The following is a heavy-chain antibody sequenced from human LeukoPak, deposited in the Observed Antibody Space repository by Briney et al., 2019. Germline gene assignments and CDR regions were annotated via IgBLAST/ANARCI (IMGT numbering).Heavy chain of an antibody. V-gene: IGHV4-34*01. D-gene: IGHD3-16*01. CDR1: GRSFSGYY. Sequence: SETLSLTCAVYGRSFSGYYWSWIRQPPGKGLEWIGEINHSGSTNYNPSLKSRVTISVDTSKNQFSLKLSSVTAADTAVYYCAKVGGRYKGVWGKGTTVTVSS. CDR3: AKVGGRYKGV. J-gene: IGHJ6*03. CDR2: INHSGST.